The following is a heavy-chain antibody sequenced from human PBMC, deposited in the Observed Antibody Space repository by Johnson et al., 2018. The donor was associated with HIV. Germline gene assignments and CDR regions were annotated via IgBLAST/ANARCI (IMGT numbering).Heavy chain of an antibody. Sequence: VQLVESGGRVVQPGRSLRLSCAASGFTFSDYYMSWIRQAPGKGLEWVSYISSDGTTIYDADSVKGRFTISRDNAKNSLYLQMNSLRAEDTALYYCARDAGENAFDIWGQGTMVTVSS. J-gene: IGHJ3*02. D-gene: IGHD1-1*01. CDR3: ARDAGENAFDI. V-gene: IGHV3-11*01. CDR2: ISSDGTTI. CDR1: GFTFSDYY.